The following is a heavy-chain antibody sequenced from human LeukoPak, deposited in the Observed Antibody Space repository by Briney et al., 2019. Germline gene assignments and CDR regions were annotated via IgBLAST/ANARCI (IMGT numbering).Heavy chain of an antibody. CDR1: EFTFNIYG. CDR2: VSYDGSNK. CDR3: AKVGPHYDHVWGSYRVDY. D-gene: IGHD3-16*02. V-gene: IGHV3-30*18. J-gene: IGHJ4*02. Sequence: PGRSLRLSCAASEFTFNIYGMHWVRQAPGKGLEWVAVVSYDGSNKFYSDSVKGRFTISRDNSNNTLYLQMNSLTAEDTAVYYCAKVGPHYDHVWGSYRVDYWGQGTLVTVSS.